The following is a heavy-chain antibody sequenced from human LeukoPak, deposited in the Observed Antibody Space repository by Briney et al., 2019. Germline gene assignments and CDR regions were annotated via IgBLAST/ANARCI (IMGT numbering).Heavy chain of an antibody. V-gene: IGHV4-59*01. CDR1: GGSFSGYY. Sequence: SETLSLTCAVYGGSFSGYYWSWIRQPPGKGLEWIGYIYYSGSTNYNPSLKSRVTISVDTSKNQFSLKLSSVTAADTAVYYCARVQESQIDYYFDYWGQGTLVTVSS. D-gene: IGHD3-9*01. CDR3: ARVQESQIDYYFDY. CDR2: IYYSGST. J-gene: IGHJ4*02.